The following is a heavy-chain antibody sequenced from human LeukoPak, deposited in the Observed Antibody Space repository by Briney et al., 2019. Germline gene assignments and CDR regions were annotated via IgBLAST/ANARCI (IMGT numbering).Heavy chain of an antibody. V-gene: IGHV4-4*07. CDR2: IYTSGST. J-gene: IGHJ2*01. CDR1: GGSISSYY. D-gene: IGHD3/OR15-3a*01. Sequence: PSGTLCLSCAVSGGSISSYYWSWVRQPPGKGLEWIARIYTSGSTNYNPSLKSRVTMSVDKSKNKFSLQLSSMTAADTAVYYCARESARFIRTGTGCYFDLWGRGTLVTVSS. CDR3: ARESARFIRTGTGCYFDL.